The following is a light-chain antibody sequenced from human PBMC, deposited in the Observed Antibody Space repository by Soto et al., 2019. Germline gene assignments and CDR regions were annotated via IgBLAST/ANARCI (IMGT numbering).Light chain of an antibody. Sequence: VHRTQSPTTQSASVGDRDTITCRASEHISRWLAWYQQKPGQAPRLLIQRASRVERGVPSRFSGSGSDTEFTLTISSLQPDDFATYYCQQYNRYLKPFGQGSKVAIK. CDR3: QQYNRYLKP. CDR1: EHISRW. J-gene: IGKJ1*01. CDR2: RAS. V-gene: IGKV1-5*03.